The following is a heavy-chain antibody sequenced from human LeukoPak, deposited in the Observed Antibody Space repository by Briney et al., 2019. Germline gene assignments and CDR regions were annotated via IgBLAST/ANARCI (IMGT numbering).Heavy chain of an antibody. V-gene: IGHV4-61*02. D-gene: IGHD1-26*01. CDR2: IYTSGST. Sequence: SETLSLTCTVSGGSISSGSYYWSWIRQPAGKGLEWIGRIYTSGSTYYNPSLKSRVTISVDTSKNQFSLKLSSVTAADTAVYYCARSPHSGSHRNNWVDPWGQGTLVTVSS. CDR3: ARSPHSGSHRNNWVDP. CDR1: GGSISSGSYY. J-gene: IGHJ5*02.